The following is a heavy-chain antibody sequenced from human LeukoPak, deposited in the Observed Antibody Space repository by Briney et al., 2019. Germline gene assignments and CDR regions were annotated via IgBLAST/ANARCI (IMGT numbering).Heavy chain of an antibody. Sequence: SQTLSLTCAVSGDSISSGGYSWSWIRQPPGKGLEWIGYIYPSGSTYYNPSLKSRVTISIDRSKNQFSLMLSSVTAADTAVYYCARDRNYYGMDVWGQGTTVTVSS. V-gene: IGHV4-30-2*01. CDR3: ARDRNYYGMDV. J-gene: IGHJ6*02. CDR1: GDSISSGGYS. CDR2: IYPSGST.